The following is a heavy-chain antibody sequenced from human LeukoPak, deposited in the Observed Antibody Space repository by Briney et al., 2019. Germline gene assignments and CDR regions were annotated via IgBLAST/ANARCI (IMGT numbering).Heavy chain of an antibody. CDR3: AADSRWSFEY. Sequence: GGSLRLSCAASGFTFNNYWMSWVRQAPGKGLEWVAKMNQDGSQKYYVDSGEGRFTISRDNAKNSLDLQMNSLRAEDTAVYYCAADSRWSFEYWGQGTLVTVSS. CDR2: MNQDGSQK. D-gene: IGHD6-13*01. J-gene: IGHJ4*02. CDR1: GFTFNNYW. V-gene: IGHV3-7*01.